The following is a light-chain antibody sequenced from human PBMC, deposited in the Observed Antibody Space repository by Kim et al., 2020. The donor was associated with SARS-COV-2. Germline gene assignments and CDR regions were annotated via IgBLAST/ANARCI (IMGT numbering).Light chain of an antibody. Sequence: ASVGDRVTIACRASQGITTSLAWFQQKPGKAPKSLIYAASNLQSGVPSKFSGSGSGTDFTLTINTLQPEDFATYYCQQYYNYPLTFGGGTKVDIK. CDR2: AAS. CDR3: QQYYNYPLT. J-gene: IGKJ4*01. V-gene: IGKV1-16*02. CDR1: QGITTS.